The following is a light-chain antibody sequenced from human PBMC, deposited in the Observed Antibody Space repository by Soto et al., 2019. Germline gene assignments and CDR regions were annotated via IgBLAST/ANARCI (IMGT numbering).Light chain of an antibody. CDR3: SSYTSSSTYV. Sequence: QSALTQPASVSGSPGQSITISCTGTSSDVGGYKYVSWYQQPPGKAPKLMIYDVSNRPAGVSNRFSGSKSGDTASLTISGLQAEDEADYYCSSYTSSSTYVFGTGPKLTVL. CDR2: DVS. V-gene: IGLV2-14*01. CDR1: SSDVGGYKY. J-gene: IGLJ1*01.